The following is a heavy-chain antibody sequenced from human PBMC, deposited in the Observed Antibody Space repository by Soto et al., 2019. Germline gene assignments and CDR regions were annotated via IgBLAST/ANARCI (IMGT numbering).Heavy chain of an antibody. CDR2: INAGNGNT. CDR3: ARDLCSGGSCYTFDY. D-gene: IGHD2-15*01. Sequence: QVQLVQSGAEEKKPGASVKVSCKAFGYTFTSYAMHWVRQAPGQRLEWMGWINAGNGNTKYSQKFQGRVTITRDTSASTAYMELSSLRSEDTAVYYCARDLCSGGSCYTFDYWGQGTLATVSS. V-gene: IGHV1-3*05. CDR1: GYTFTSYA. J-gene: IGHJ4*02.